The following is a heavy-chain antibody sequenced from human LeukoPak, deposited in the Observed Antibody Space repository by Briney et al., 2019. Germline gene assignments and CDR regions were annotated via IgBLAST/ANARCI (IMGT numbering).Heavy chain of an antibody. CDR1: GFAFSSYS. CDR2: ISSSSSTI. CDR3: ATPLGNWNYGYAFDI. D-gene: IGHD1-7*01. Sequence: TGGSLRLSCAASGFAFSSYSMNWVRQAPGKGLEWVSYISSSSSTIYYADSVKGRFTISRDNAKNSLYLQMNSLRAEDTAVYYCATPLGNWNYGYAFDIWGQGTMVTVSS. J-gene: IGHJ3*02. V-gene: IGHV3-48*01.